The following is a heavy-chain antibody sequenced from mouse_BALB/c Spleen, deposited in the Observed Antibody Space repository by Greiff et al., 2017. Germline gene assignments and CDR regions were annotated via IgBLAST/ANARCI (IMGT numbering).Heavy chain of an antibody. V-gene: IGHV7-3*02. CDR2: IRNKANGYTT. J-gene: IGHJ4*01. CDR1: GFTFTDYY. D-gene: IGHD1-1*01. CDR3: ARDIPYYYGSSPYYYAMDY. Sequence: EVKLVESGGGLVQPGGSLRLSCATSGFTFTDYYMSWVRQPPGKALEWLGFIRNKANGYTTEYSASVKGRFTISRDNSQSILYLQMNTLRAEDSATYYCARDIPYYYGSSPYYYAMDYWGQGTSVTVSS.